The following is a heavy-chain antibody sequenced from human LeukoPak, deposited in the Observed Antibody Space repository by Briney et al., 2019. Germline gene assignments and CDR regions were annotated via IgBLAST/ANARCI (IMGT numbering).Heavy chain of an antibody. J-gene: IGHJ4*02. V-gene: IGHV3-23*01. Sequence: GGSLRLSCAASGFTFSSYGMSWVRQAPGKGLEWVSAISGSGGSTYYADSVKGRFTISRDNSKNTLYLQMNSLRAEDTAVYYCAKDRYYYDSSGYYPYYFDYWGQGTLVTVSS. CDR2: ISGSGGST. CDR3: AKDRYYYDSSGYYPYYFDY. CDR1: GFTFSSYG. D-gene: IGHD3-22*01.